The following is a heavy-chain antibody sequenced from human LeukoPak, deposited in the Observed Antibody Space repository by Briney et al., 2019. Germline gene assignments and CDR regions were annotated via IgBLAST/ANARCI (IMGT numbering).Heavy chain of an antibody. CDR3: ARRAVAATYYYYYYGMDV. Sequence: GGSLRLSCAASGFTFSDYYMSWIRQAPGKGLEWVSYISSSGSTTYYADSVKGRFTISRDNAKNSLYLQMNSLRAEDTAVYYCARRAVAATYYYYYYGMDVWGQGTTVTVSS. V-gene: IGHV3-11*01. D-gene: IGHD2-15*01. CDR2: ISSSGSTT. CDR1: GFTFSDYY. J-gene: IGHJ6*02.